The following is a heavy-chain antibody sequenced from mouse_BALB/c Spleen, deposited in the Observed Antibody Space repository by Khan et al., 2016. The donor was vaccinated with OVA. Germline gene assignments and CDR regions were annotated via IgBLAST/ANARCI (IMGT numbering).Heavy chain of an antibody. J-gene: IGHJ2*01. CDR3: ARDYRYYFDY. V-gene: IGHV1-18*01. CDR1: GYSFTGYT. Sequence: EVQRQKSGPELVKPGASMKISCKASGYSFTGYTMNWVKQSHGKNLEWIGLFNPYNGVTSYNQKFKGKATLSVDKSSSTAYMELLSLPSEDSAVYSCARDYRYYFDYWGQGPPLAVSS. CDR2: FNPYNGVT. D-gene: IGHD2-12*01.